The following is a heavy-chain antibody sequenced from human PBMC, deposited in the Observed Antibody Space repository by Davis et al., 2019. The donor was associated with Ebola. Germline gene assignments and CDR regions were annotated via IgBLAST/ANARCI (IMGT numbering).Heavy chain of an antibody. D-gene: IGHD6-13*01. J-gene: IGHJ6*02. CDR1: GYTFTSYA. CDR2: INAGNGDT. V-gene: IGHV1-3*01. Sequence: AASVKVSCNASGYTFTSYAMHWVRQAPGQRLEWMGWINAGNGDTKYSQKFQGRVTITRDTSASTAYMELSSLRSEDTAVYYCARVQSAAAVLPFYAMDVWGQGTTVTVSS. CDR3: ARVQSAAAVLPFYAMDV.